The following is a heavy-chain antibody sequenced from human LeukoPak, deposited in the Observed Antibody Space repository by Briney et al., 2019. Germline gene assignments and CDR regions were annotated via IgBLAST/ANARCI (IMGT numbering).Heavy chain of an antibody. Sequence: SDTLSLTCAVSGDSISSSNWWGWIRQPPGKGLEWIGSIYYSGSTYYNPSLKSRVTISVDTSKNQFSLKLSSVTAADTAVYYCARHLFGRDIVATIPYCGGDCYPHYGMDVWGQGTTVTVSS. J-gene: IGHJ6*02. D-gene: IGHD2-21*02. V-gene: IGHV4-39*01. CDR3: ARHLFGRDIVATIPYCGGDCYPHYGMDV. CDR2: IYYSGST. CDR1: GDSISSSNW.